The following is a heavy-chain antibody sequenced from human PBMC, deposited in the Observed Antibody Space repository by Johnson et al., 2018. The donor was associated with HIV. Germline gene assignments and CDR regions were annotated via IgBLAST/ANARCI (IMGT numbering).Heavy chain of an antibody. CDR3: ARPRVSSGRHGAFDI. Sequence: VQLVESGGGLVQPGGSLRLSCAASGFTFSNYWMSWVRQAPGKGLEWVANIKQDGSEKYYVDSVKGRFNISRDNAKNSLFLQMNSLRAEDTVVYYCARPRVSSGRHGAFDIWGQGTMVTVSS. V-gene: IGHV3-7*01. D-gene: IGHD3-22*01. CDR2: IKQDGSEK. J-gene: IGHJ3*02. CDR1: GFTFSNYW.